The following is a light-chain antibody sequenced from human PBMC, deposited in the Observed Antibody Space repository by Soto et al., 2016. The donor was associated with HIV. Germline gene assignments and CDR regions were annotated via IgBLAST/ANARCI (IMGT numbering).Light chain of an antibody. CDR3: QQYYTYPLT. CDR1: QGISDY. V-gene: IGKV1-8*01. CDR2: ASS. Sequence: AIRMTQSPSSLSASTGDRVTIPCRASQGISDYLAWYQQKPGKAPKLLIYASSTLQSGVPSRFNGSGSGTDFTLTISCLQSEDVATYYCQQYYTYPLTFGGGTKVEIK. J-gene: IGKJ4*01.